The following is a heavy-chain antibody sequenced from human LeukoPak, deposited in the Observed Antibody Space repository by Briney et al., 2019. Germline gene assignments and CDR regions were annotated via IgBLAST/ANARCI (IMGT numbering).Heavy chain of an antibody. J-gene: IGHJ4*02. CDR2: IYPGDSDT. D-gene: IGHD1-1*01. CDR1: GYSFATYW. V-gene: IGHV5-51*01. Sequence: HGESLKISCKGFGYSFATYWIGWVLQMPGKGLEWMGIIYPGDSDTRYSPSFQGHVTISVDKSISTAYLQWSSLKASDTAVYYCARQTTVTTEWGQGTLVTVSS. CDR3: ARQTTVTTE.